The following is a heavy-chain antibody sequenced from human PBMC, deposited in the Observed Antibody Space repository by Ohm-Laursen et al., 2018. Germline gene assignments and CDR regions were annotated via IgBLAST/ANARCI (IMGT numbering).Heavy chain of an antibody. CDR2: LYRSDYT. CDR1: GFIVSNNY. D-gene: IGHD3-22*01. Sequence: SLRLSCAASGFIVSNNYMTWVRQAPGRRLEWVAVLYRSDYTHIAVSVKGRFTISRDTSKNTVNLQMNSLRVEDTAVYYCARGKYDSSGYDIVVYALDIWGQGTMVTVSS. V-gene: IGHV3-66*01. CDR3: ARGKYDSSGYDIVVYALDI. J-gene: IGHJ3*02.